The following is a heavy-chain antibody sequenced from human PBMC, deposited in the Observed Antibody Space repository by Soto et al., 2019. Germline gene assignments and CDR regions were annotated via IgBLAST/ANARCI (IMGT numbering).Heavy chain of an antibody. Sequence: EVQLVESGGGLVKPGGSLRLSCAASGFTFSNAWMNWVRQAPGKGLEWVGRIKSKTDGGTTDYAAPVKGRFTISRDDSKNTLYLQMNSLKTEDTAVYYCTTDHGGGDCYPYWWYWGQGTLVTVSS. V-gene: IGHV3-15*07. CDR1: GFTFSNAW. J-gene: IGHJ4*02. CDR2: IKSKTDGGTT. CDR3: TTDHGGGDCYPYWWY. D-gene: IGHD2-21*02.